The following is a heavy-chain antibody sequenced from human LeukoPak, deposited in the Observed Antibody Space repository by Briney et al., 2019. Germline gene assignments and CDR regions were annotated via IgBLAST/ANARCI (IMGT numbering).Heavy chain of an antibody. D-gene: IGHD4-23*01. CDR3: ARGRFYRGGNGVVGY. CDR2: MNPNSGNT. CDR1: GYTFTSYD. J-gene: IGHJ4*02. V-gene: IGHV1-8*01. Sequence: ASVKVSCKASGYTFTSYDINLVRQATGQGLEWMGWMNPNSGNTGYAQKFQGRVTMTRNTSISTAYMELSSLRSEDPAVYYCARGRFYRGGNGVVGYWGQGTLVTVSS.